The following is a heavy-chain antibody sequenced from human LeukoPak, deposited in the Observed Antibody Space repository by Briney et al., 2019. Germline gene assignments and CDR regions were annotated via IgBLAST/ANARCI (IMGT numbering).Heavy chain of an antibody. Sequence: PSETLSLTCAVSGYSISSGYYWGWIRQPPGKGLEWIGSIYHSGSTYYNPSLKSRVTILLDTSENQFSLKLNSVTAADAAVYYCARAVLASGSGRYRLDYFDYWGQGTLVTVSS. CDR1: GYSISSGYY. CDR3: ARAVLASGSGRYRLDYFDY. V-gene: IGHV4-38-2*01. D-gene: IGHD6-19*01. J-gene: IGHJ4*02. CDR2: IYHSGST.